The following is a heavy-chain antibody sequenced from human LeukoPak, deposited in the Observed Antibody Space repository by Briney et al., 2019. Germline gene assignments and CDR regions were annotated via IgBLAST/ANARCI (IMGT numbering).Heavy chain of an antibody. Sequence: GGSLRLSCAASGFTFSSYAMSWVRQAPGKGLEWVANIKQDGSEKYYVDSVKGRFTISRDNAKNSLYLQMDSLRAEDTAVYYCARVIVVVVAATGYFDYWGQGTLVTVSS. V-gene: IGHV3-7*03. CDR2: IKQDGSEK. CDR3: ARVIVVVVAATGYFDY. J-gene: IGHJ4*02. D-gene: IGHD2-15*01. CDR1: GFTFSSYA.